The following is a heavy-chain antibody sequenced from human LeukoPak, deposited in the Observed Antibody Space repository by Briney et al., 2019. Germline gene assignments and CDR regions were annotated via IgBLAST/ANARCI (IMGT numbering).Heavy chain of an antibody. V-gene: IGHV3-21*01. CDR2: ISSSSSYI. CDR1: GFTFSSYS. J-gene: IGHJ4*02. D-gene: IGHD3-10*01. Sequence: GGSLRLSCAASGFTFSSYSMNRVRQAPGKGLEWVSSISSSSSYIYYADSVKGRFTISRDNAKNSLYLQMNSLRAEDTAVYYCARDMVRGATPPYYFDYWGQGTLVTVSS. CDR3: ARDMVRGATPPYYFDY.